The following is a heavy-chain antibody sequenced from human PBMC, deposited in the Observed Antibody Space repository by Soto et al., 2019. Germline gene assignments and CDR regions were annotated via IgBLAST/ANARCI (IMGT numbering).Heavy chain of an antibody. Sequence: EVQLVESGGGLVKPGGSLRLSCAASGFTFSSYSMNWVRQAPGKGLEWVSSISSSSSYIYYADSVKGRFTISRDNAKNSLYLQMNSLMAEDTSVYYCAVIILGVTDYWGQGTLVTVSS. D-gene: IGHD3-10*01. CDR3: AVIILGVTDY. J-gene: IGHJ4*02. V-gene: IGHV3-21*01. CDR1: GFTFSSYS. CDR2: ISSSSSYI.